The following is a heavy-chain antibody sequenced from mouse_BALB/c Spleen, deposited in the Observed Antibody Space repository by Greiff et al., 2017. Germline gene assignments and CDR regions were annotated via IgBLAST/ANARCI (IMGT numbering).Heavy chain of an antibody. D-gene: IGHD2-2*01. V-gene: IGHV5-4*02. J-gene: IGHJ3*01. CDR3: ARDVYYGYESPFAY. Sequence: EVQLVESGGGLVKPGGSLKLSCAASGFTFSDYYMYWVRQTPEKRLEWVATISDGGSYTYYPDSVKGRFTISRDNAKNTLYLQMSSLKSEDTAMYYCARDVYYGYESPFAYWGQGTLVTVSA. CDR2: ISDGGSYT. CDR1: GFTFSDYY.